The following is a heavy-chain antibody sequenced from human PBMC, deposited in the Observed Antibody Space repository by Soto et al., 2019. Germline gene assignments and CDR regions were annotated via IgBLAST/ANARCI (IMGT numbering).Heavy chain of an antibody. CDR1: GFTFSSYG. D-gene: IGHD3-10*01. CDR2: IWYDGSNK. J-gene: IGHJ4*02. CDR3: ARDGEAYYGSGSYCDY. Sequence: QVQLVESGGGVVQPGRSLRLSCAASGFTFSSYGMHWVRQAPGKGLEWVAVIWYDGSNKYYADSVKGRLTISRDNSKNTLYLQMNSLRAEDTAVYYCARDGEAYYGSGSYCDYWGQGTLVTVSS. V-gene: IGHV3-33*01.